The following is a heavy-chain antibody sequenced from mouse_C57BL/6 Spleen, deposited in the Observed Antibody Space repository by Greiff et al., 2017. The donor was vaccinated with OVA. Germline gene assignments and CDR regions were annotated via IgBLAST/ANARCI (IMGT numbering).Heavy chain of an antibody. Sequence: QVQLKQPGAELVRPGSSVKLSCKASGYTFTSYWMDWVKPRPGQGLEWIGNIYPSDSETHYNQKFKDKATLTVDKSSSTAYMQLSSLTSEDSAVYYCARSPTGYFDVWGTGTTVTVSS. J-gene: IGHJ1*03. V-gene: IGHV1-61*01. CDR3: ARSPTGYFDV. D-gene: IGHD4-1*02. CDR1: GYTFTSYW. CDR2: IYPSDSET.